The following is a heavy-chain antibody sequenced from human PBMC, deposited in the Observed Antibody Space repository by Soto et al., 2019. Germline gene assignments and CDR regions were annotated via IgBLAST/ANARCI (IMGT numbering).Heavy chain of an antibody. CDR1: GYTFTSYY. J-gene: IGHJ4*02. V-gene: IGHV1-46*01. CDR2: INPSGGST. D-gene: IGHD3-16*01. CDR3: ARSVVKDIGGSFDY. Sequence: ASVKVSCQASGYTFTSYYMHWVRQPPGQGLEWMGIINPSGGSTSYAQKFQGRVAMTKDTSTSTVYMELSSLRSEDTAVYYCARSVVKDIGGSFDYWGQGTLVTVSS.